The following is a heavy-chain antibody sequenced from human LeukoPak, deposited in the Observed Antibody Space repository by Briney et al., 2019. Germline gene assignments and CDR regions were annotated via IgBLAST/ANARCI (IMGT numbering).Heavy chain of an antibody. CDR1: GGSISSGDYY. CDR2: IYYSGST. D-gene: IGHD2-21*02. CDR3: ARDVALYCGGDCGAFDI. V-gene: IGHV4-30-4*01. J-gene: IGHJ3*02. Sequence: SQTLSLTCTVSGGSISSGDYYWSWIRQPPGKGLEWIGYIYYSGSTYYNPSLKSRVTISVDTSKNQFSLKLSSVTAADTAVYYCARDVALYCGGDCGAFDIWGQGTMVTVSS.